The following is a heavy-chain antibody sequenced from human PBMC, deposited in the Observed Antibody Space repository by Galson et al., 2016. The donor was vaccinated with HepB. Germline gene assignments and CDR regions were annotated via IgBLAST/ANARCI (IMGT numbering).Heavy chain of an antibody. J-gene: IGHJ4*02. Sequence: SLRLSCAGSGFNVSRNYLTWVRQAPGKGLEWVSLIYSGGDTYYADSVKGRFTLFRDNSKNTLFLQMNSLRAEDTAMYYCANQNYNSGADYWGRGTLVTVSS. V-gene: IGHV3-53*01. CDR1: GFNVSRNY. CDR3: ANQNYNSGADY. CDR2: IYSGGDT. D-gene: IGHD3-10*01.